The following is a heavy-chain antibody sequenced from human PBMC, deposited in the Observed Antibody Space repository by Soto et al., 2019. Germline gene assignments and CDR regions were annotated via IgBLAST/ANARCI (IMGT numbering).Heavy chain of an antibody. V-gene: IGHV1-46*03. Sequence: ASXKVSCKASGYTFTSYYMHWVRQAPGQGLEWMGIINNXGGSKXYAQKFKGRVXXTRDTYTXXVYTELRSLRSEDTAVYYCARDTAREIDDAFDIWGQGTMVTVSS. CDR3: ARDTAREIDDAFDI. D-gene: IGHD1-26*01. J-gene: IGHJ3*02. CDR2: INNXGGSK. CDR1: GYTFTSYY.